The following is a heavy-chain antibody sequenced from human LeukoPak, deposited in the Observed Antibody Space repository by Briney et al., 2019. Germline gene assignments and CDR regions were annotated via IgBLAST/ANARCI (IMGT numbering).Heavy chain of an antibody. CDR3: AINGGGDSGYGNFDY. CDR1: GYTFTSYD. D-gene: IGHD5-12*01. Sequence: ASVKVSCKASGYTFTSYDINWVRQATGQGLEWMRWMNPNSGNTGYAQKFQGRVTMTRNTSISTAYMELSSLRSEDTAFYYCAINGGGDSGYGNFDYWGQGTLVTVSS. J-gene: IGHJ4*02. CDR2: MNPNSGNT. V-gene: IGHV1-8*01.